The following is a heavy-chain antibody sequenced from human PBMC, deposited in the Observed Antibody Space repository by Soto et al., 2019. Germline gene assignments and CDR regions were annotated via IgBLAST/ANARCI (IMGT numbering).Heavy chain of an antibody. D-gene: IGHD3-22*01. CDR1: GFTFDDYA. Sequence: PGGSLRLSCAASGFTFDDYAMHWARQAPGKGLEWVSGISWNSGSIGYADSVKDRFTISRDNAKNSLYLQMSSLRAEDTALYYCAKEIGYDSSGYFVDYWGQGTLVTVSS. CDR2: ISWNSGSI. CDR3: AKEIGYDSSGYFVDY. J-gene: IGHJ4*02. V-gene: IGHV3-9*01.